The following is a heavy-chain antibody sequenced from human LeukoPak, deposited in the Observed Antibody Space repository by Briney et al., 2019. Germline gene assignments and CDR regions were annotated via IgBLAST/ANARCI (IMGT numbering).Heavy chain of an antibody. CDR3: AGVRWFGESN. J-gene: IGHJ4*02. D-gene: IGHD3-10*01. V-gene: IGHV3-33*01. Sequence: GGSLRLSCAASGFTLSNYGMHWVRQAPGKGLEWVAVTWYDGSKQYYADSVKGRFTISRDNSKNTLYLQMNSLRAEDTAVYYCAGVRWFGESNWGQGTLVTASS. CDR1: GFTLSNYG. CDR2: TWYDGSKQ.